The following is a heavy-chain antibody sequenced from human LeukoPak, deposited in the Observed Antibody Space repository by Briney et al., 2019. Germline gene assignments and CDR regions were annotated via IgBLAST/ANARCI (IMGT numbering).Heavy chain of an antibody. CDR2: ISSSSSYI. Sequence: PGGSLRLSCAASGFTFSSYSMNWVRQAPGKGLEWVSSISSSSSYIYYADSVKGRFTIPRDNAKNSLYLQMNSLRAEDTAVYYCARDRIAAAGGNYYGMDVWGQGTTVTVSS. CDR3: ARDRIAAAGGNYYGMDV. CDR1: GFTFSSYS. D-gene: IGHD6-13*01. J-gene: IGHJ6*02. V-gene: IGHV3-21*01.